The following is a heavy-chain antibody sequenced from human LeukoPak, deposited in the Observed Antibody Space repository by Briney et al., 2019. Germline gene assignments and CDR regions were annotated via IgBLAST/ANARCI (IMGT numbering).Heavy chain of an antibody. V-gene: IGHV1-69*04. J-gene: IGHJ6*02. D-gene: IGHD1-14*01. CDR3: AKRSETRTNYYYYGMDV. Sequence: ASVKVSCKASGGTCSSYAISWVRQAPGQGLEWMGRIIPILSIANYAQKFQGRVTITADKSTSTAYMELSSLRSEDTAVYYCAKRSETRTNYYYYGMDVWGQGTTVTVSS. CDR1: GGTCSSYA. CDR2: IIPILSIA.